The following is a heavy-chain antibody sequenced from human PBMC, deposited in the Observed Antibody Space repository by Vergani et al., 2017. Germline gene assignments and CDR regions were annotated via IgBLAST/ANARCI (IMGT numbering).Heavy chain of an antibody. V-gene: IGHV1-8*02. CDR1: GYTLSTSD. CDR2: MNPDSGNT. J-gene: IGHJ4*02. Sequence: QVQLVQSGAELKKPGASVKVSCKTSGYTLSTSDINWVRQAPGQGLEWMGWMNPDSGNTGSEQKFQGRITLTRNTSMNTAYMELSSLRYEDTAVYFCANAPPRVLTTEAYYFDFWGQGTLVSVSS. CDR3: ANAPPRVLTTEAYYFDF. D-gene: IGHD1-1*01.